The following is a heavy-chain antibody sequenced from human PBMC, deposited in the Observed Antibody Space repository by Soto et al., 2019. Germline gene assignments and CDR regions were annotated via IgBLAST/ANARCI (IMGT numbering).Heavy chain of an antibody. CDR2: IWYDGSNK. CDR1: GFIFNEYG. Sequence: QVQLVESGGGVVQPGRSLRLSCAASGFIFNEYGMHWVRQAPGKGLEWVAVIWYDGSNKYYADSVKGRFTFSRDNSKNKMSLQMNSLRVEDTAVYYCARWGCSGSNCNLNQRSFDLWGQGPIVTVSS. CDR3: ARWGCSGSNCNLNQRSFDL. V-gene: IGHV3-33*03. J-gene: IGHJ4*02. D-gene: IGHD2-15*01.